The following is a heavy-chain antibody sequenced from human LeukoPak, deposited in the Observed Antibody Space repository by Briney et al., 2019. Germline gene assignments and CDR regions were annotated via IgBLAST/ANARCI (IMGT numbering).Heavy chain of an antibody. Sequence: PGGSLRLSYAASGFTFRNYWMTWVRQAPGKGLEWVANIKDDGRQKYYVDSVKGRFAISRDNAKNSLALQMKSLRAEDTAVYYCARDDGRGWAQWGQGTLVTVSS. CDR3: ARDDGRGWAQ. CDR1: GFTFRNYW. J-gene: IGHJ4*02. D-gene: IGHD1-26*01. CDR2: IKDDGRQK. V-gene: IGHV3-7*01.